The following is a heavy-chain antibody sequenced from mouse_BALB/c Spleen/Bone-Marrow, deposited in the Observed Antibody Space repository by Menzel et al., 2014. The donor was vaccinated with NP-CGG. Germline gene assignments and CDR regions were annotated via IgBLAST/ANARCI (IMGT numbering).Heavy chain of an antibody. V-gene: IGHV2-2*03. CDR1: GFSLTSYG. Sequence: QVQLQQSGHGLVQPSQSLSITCTVSGFSLTSYGVYWVRQSPGKGLEWLGVIWSGGSTDHNAAFISRLSISKDNSKSQVFFKMNNLQSNDTAIYYCARNRDWDGAMDYWGQGTSVTVSS. CDR2: IWSGGST. D-gene: IGHD4-1*01. CDR3: ARNRDWDGAMDY. J-gene: IGHJ4*01.